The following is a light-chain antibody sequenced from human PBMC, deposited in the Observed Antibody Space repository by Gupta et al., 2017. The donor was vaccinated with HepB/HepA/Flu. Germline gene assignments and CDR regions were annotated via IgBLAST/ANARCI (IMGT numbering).Light chain of an antibody. CDR3: QVWDSQDDYTV. Sequence: YALPQPPSLPVAPGQTARITCGGNNIGDKVMQWYQKGPAQAPLLVIYSNHDRPSGISEGLSASNAGNSATLTISRVEAGDEADYYCQVWDSQDDYTVFGGGTKLTV. CDR1: NIGDKV. V-gene: IGLV3-21*01. CDR2: SNH. J-gene: IGLJ3*02.